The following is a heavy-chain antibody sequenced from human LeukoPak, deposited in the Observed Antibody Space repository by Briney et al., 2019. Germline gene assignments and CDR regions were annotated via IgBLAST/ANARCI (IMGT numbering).Heavy chain of an antibody. J-gene: IGHJ4*02. CDR3: ARRQGCSSTSCPPDY. D-gene: IGHD2-2*01. CDR2: IYPGDSDI. CDR1: GYSFSTYW. Sequence: GESLKISCKGSGYSFSTYWIGWVRQMPGKGLEWMGIIYPGDSDIRYSPSFQGQVTMSVDKSISTAYLQWTSLKASDTAMYYCARRQGCSSTSCPPDYWGQGTLVTVSS. V-gene: IGHV5-51*01.